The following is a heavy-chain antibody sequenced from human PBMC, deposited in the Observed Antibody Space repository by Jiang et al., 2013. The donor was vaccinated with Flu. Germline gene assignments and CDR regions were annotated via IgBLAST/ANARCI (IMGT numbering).Heavy chain of an antibody. CDR1: GYTFTNYA. D-gene: IGHD3-3*01. J-gene: IGHJ4*02. V-gene: IGHV1-3*01. CDR3: ARDFDFWSGYDYFDY. CDR2: INAGTGNT. Sequence: SGAEVKKPGASVKVSCKASGYTFTNYAVHWVRQAPGQRLEWMGWINAGTGNTKYSEKFQGRVTFTRDTSATRAYMELSSLRSEDTAVYYCARDFDFWSGYDYFDYWGQGTLVTVSS.